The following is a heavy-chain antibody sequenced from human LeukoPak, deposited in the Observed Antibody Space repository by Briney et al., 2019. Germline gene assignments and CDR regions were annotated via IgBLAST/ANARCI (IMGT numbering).Heavy chain of an antibody. J-gene: IGHJ4*02. D-gene: IGHD6-19*01. CDR3: ARVSGWYWFDN. CDR2: ISSNGRIT. Sequence: GGSLRLSCAASGFTFGTYAMHWVRQAPGKGLEYVSAISSNGRITYYADPVKGRFTISRDNSKNILYLQMGSLRTEDTAVYYCARVSGWYWFDNWGQGTLVTVSS. V-gene: IGHV3-64*02. CDR1: GFTFGTYA.